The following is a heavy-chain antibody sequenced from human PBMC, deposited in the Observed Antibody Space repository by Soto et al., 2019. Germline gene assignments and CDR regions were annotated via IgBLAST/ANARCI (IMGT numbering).Heavy chain of an antibody. V-gene: IGHV3-30*03. CDR2: ISIRGGDE. CDR1: GFTFSSYA. J-gene: IGHJ4*02. CDR3: ARGTIVARKPPAY. Sequence: QVQLVESGGGVVQPGKSLRLSCAASGFTFSSYAMHWARQAPGKGLEWVTGISIRGGDEYYAESVRGRFTISRDDSKNTLYLQMDSLRVEDPAVYYCARGTIVARKPPAYWGQGTLVNVSS. D-gene: IGHD1-1*01.